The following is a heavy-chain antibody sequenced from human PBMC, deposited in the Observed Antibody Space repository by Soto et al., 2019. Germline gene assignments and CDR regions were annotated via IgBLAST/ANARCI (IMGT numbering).Heavy chain of an antibody. Sequence: PSETLSLTCTVSGGSVSSGSYYWSWIRHPPGKGLEWIGYIYYSGNTNYNPSLKSRAIISVDTSKNQISLKLSSVTAADTAVYYCARDNIERSVEYWGQGTLVSVSS. V-gene: IGHV4-61*01. CDR2: IYYSGNT. CDR3: ARDNIERSVEY. D-gene: IGHD2-15*01. J-gene: IGHJ4*02. CDR1: GGSVSSGSYY.